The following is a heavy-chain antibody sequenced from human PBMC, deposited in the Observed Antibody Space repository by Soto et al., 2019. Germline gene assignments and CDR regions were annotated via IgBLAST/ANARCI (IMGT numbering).Heavy chain of an antibody. J-gene: IGHJ3*01. Sequence: SETLSLTCSVSGGPIASHFWSWIRQAPGKGPELVGYIYHTVNTNYNPSLNSRVTISMDTSENQLSLQLSSVTGAHTALYQGARLPYTVVNYLDFWGQGTMVTVSS. CDR3: ARLPYTVVNYLDF. V-gene: IGHV4-59*11. CDR2: IYHTVNT. CDR1: GGPIASHF. D-gene: IGHD3-9*01.